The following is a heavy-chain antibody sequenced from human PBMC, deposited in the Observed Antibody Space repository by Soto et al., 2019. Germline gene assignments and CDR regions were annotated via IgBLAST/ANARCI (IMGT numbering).Heavy chain of an antibody. D-gene: IGHD4-4*01. CDR2: ITGRGDNT. J-gene: IGHJ4*02. CDR1: GFSFSTYA. V-gene: IGHV3-23*01. CDR3: AKENSAAHYYFDY. Sequence: GGSLRLSCAASGFSFSTYAMSWVRQSPGKGLEWVSSITGRGDNTYYADSVKGRFTISRDNFRNTLYLQMNSLRAEDTALYYCAKENSAAHYYFDYWGQGTLVTSPQ.